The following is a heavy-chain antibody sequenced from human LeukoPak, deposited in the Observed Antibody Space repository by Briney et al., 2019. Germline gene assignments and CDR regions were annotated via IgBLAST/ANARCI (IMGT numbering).Heavy chain of an antibody. CDR1: GYTFTGYY. D-gene: IGHD5-12*01. Sequence: ASVKVSCKASGYTFTGYYMHWVRQAPGQGLEWMGWINPNSGGTNYAQKFQGRVTMTRDTSISTAYMELSRLRSDDTAVYYCARVDIVATTGGYDAFDIWGQGTMVTVSS. J-gene: IGHJ3*02. V-gene: IGHV1-2*02. CDR2: INPNSGGT. CDR3: ARVDIVATTGGYDAFDI.